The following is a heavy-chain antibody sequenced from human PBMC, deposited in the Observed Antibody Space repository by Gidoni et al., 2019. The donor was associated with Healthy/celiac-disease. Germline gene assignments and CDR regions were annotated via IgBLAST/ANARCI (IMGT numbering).Heavy chain of an antibody. V-gene: IGHV4-4*02. CDR1: GGPIISINW. CDR2: SYHSGRT. J-gene: IGHJ3*02. D-gene: IGHD2-15*01. Sequence: QVQLQESGPGLVKPSGTLSLTCAVSGGPIISINWWSWVRQPPGKGLEWIGESYHSGRTNYNPSLKSRVTISVDKSKNQFSLKLSAVTAADTAVYYCAREKVHCSGGSCYNDAFDIWGQGTMVTVSS. CDR3: AREKVHCSGGSCYNDAFDI.